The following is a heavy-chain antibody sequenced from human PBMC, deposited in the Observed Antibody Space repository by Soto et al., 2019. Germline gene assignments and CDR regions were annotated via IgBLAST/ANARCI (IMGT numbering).Heavy chain of an antibody. CDR2: IYYSGST. CDR3: ARRLRGSLDAFDI. D-gene: IGHD3-10*01. CDR1: GGSISGSSYY. V-gene: IGHV4-39*01. J-gene: IGHJ3*02. Sequence: SETLSLTCTVSGGSISGSSYYWGWIRQPPGKGLEWIGSIYYSGSTYYNPSLKSRVTISVDTSKNQFSLKLSSVTAADTAVYYCARRLRGSLDAFDIWGQGTMVTVSS.